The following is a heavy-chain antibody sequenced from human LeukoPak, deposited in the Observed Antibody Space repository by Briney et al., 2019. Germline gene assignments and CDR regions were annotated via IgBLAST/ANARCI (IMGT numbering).Heavy chain of an antibody. CDR1: GGTFSSYA. D-gene: IGHD1-26*01. Sequence: SVKVSCKASGGTFSSYAISWVRQAPGQGLEWMGGIIPIFGTANYAQKFQGRVTITADKSTSTAYMELSSLRSEDTAVYYCARDRVGATPFDYWGQGTLVTVSS. V-gene: IGHV1-69*06. CDR3: ARDRVGATPFDY. CDR2: IIPIFGTA. J-gene: IGHJ4*02.